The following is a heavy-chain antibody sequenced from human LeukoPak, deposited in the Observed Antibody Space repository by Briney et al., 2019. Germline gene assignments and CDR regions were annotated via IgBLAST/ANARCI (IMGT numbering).Heavy chain of an antibody. V-gene: IGHV4-39*02. CDR1: GGSISSNSYY. CDR2: LYYAGNT. Sequence: SETLSLTCTVSGGSISSNSYYWGWIRQPPGKGLEWIGSLYYAGNTFLNPTLDSRVTITVDKSKNQFSMKLRSATAADTAVYYCARAARLRITLVRLIHAAFDMWGQGTMVTVSS. D-gene: IGHD3-10*01. CDR3: ARAARLRITLVRLIHAAFDM. J-gene: IGHJ3*02.